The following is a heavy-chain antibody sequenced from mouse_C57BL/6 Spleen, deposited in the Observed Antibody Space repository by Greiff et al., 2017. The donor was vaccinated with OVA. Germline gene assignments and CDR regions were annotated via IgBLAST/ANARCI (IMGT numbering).Heavy chain of an antibody. CDR1: GFTFSSYG. CDR2: ISSGGSYT. Sequence: VQLKESGGDLVKPGGSLKLSCAASGFTFSSYGMSWVRQTPDKRLEWVATISSGGSYTYYPDSVKGRFTISRDNAKNTLYLQMSSLKSEDTAMYYCARPGYYGSSYEGAWFAYWGQGTLVTVSA. V-gene: IGHV5-6*01. D-gene: IGHD1-1*01. CDR3: ARPGYYGSSYEGAWFAY. J-gene: IGHJ3*01.